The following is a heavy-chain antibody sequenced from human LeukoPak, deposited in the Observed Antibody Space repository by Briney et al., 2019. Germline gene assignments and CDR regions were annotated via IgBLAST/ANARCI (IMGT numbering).Heavy chain of an antibody. CDR3: ASYSSGWYLLDY. CDR2: IIPIFGTA. CDR1: GGTFSSYA. Sequence: GSSVKVSCKASGGTFSSYAISWVRQAPGQGLEWMGGIIPIFGTANYAQKFQGRVTITAGESTSTAYMELSSLRSEDTAVYYCASYSSGWYLLDYWGQGTLVTVSS. V-gene: IGHV1-69*01. J-gene: IGHJ4*02. D-gene: IGHD6-19*01.